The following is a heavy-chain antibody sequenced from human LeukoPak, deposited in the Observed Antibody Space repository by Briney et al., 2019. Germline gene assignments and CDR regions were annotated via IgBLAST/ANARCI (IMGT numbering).Heavy chain of an antibody. CDR2: IIGSSGST. CDR1: GFSFNNYA. CDR3: AKGAYDYIEIAYFDY. D-gene: IGHD5-12*01. Sequence: PGGSLRLSCVASGFSFNNYAKNWVRQAPGKGLEWVSLIIGSSGSTFYADSVKGRFTISRDKSKNTLYLQMNSLRADDTAVYYCAKGAYDYIEIAYFDYWGQGSLVTVSS. J-gene: IGHJ4*02. V-gene: IGHV3-23*01.